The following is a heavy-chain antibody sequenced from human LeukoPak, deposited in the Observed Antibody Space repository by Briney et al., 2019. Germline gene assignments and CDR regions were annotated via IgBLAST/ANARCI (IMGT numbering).Heavy chain of an antibody. CDR2: ISSSGSTI. CDR1: GFTFSDYY. D-gene: IGHD5-24*01. J-gene: IGHJ3*02. Sequence: PGGSLRLSCAASGFTFSDYYMSWIRQAPGKGLEWVSYISSSGSTIYYADSVKGRFTISRDNAKNSLYLQMNSLRAEDTAVYYCARDGGIEMATIRSADDAFDIWGQGTMVTVSS. CDR3: ARDGGIEMATIRSADDAFDI. V-gene: IGHV3-11*01.